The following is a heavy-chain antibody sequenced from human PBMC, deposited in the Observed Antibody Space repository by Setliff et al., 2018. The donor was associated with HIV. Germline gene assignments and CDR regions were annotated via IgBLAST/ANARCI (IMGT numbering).Heavy chain of an antibody. V-gene: IGHV4-39*07. J-gene: IGHJ4*02. Sequence: PSETLSLTCTVSGGSISSSSYYWGWIRQPPGKGLEWIGSIYYSGSTYYNPSLKSRVTISVDTSKKQVSLKLNSVTAADTAVYYCARGNPDFDILTGFWSHFFDYWGQGTPVTVSS. D-gene: IGHD3-9*01. CDR1: GGSISSSSYY. CDR3: ARGNPDFDILTGFWSHFFDY. CDR2: IYYSGST.